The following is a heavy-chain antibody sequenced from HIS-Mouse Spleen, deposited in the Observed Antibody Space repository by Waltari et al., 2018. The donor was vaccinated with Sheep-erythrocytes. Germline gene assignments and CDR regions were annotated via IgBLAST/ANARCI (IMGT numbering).Heavy chain of an antibody. Sequence: EVQLVESGGGLVKPGGSLRLSCAPSGFTFSRYSMNWFRQAPGKGLEWVSSISSSSSYIYYADSVKGRFTISRDNAKNSLYLQMNSLRAEDTAVYYCARVASGATFDYWGQGTLVTVSS. CDR3: ARVASGATFDY. D-gene: IGHD1-26*01. J-gene: IGHJ4*02. V-gene: IGHV3-21*01. CDR2: ISSSSSYI. CDR1: GFTFSRYS.